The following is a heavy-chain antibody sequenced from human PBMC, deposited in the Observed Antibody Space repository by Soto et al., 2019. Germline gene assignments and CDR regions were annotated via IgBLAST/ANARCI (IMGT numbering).Heavy chain of an antibody. D-gene: IGHD6-19*01. CDR2: ISAYNGNT. CDR3: ESDCSGLAGAGGYEYYYGMDV. Sequence: ASVKVSCKASGYTFTSYGISRVRQAPGQGLEWMGWISAYNGNTNYAQKLQGRVTMTTDTSTSTAYMELRSLRSDDTAVYYCESDCSGLAGAGGYEYYYGMDVWGQGTTVTVS. CDR1: GYTFTSYG. J-gene: IGHJ6*02. V-gene: IGHV1-18*01.